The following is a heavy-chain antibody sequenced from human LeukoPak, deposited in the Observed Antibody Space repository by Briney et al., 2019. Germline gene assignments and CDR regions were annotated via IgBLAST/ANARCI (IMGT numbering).Heavy chain of an antibody. D-gene: IGHD4-17*01. V-gene: IGHV4-34*01. J-gene: IGHJ4*02. Sequence: SETLPLTCAVYGGSFSGYYWSWIRQPPGKGLEWIGEINHSGSTNYNPSLKSRVTISVDTSKNQFSLKLSSVTAADTAVYYCARVDYGDYFDYWGQGTLVTVSS. CDR2: INHSGST. CDR1: GGSFSGYY. CDR3: ARVDYGDYFDY.